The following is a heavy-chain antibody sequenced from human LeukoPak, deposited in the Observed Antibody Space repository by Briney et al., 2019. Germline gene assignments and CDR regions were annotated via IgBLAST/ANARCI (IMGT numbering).Heavy chain of an antibody. J-gene: IGHJ4*02. V-gene: IGHV1-2*02. CDR3: ARVGGGYNYHFDY. D-gene: IGHD5-24*01. Sequence: ASVKVSCKASGYTFTDYYMHWVRQAPGQGLEWMGWINPNNDDTHYAQKLQGRVTMTMDTSISTGYMELSRLRSDDTAVYYCARVGGGYNYHFDYWGQGTLVTVSS. CDR2: INPNNDDT. CDR1: GYTFTDYY.